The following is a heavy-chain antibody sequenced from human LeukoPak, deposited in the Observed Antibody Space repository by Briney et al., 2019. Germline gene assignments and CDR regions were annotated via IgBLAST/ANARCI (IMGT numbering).Heavy chain of an antibody. CDR2: IKQDGSEK. D-gene: IGHD3-10*01. Sequence: GGSLRLSCAASGFTFSSYWMSWVRQAPGKGLEWVANIKQDGSEKYYVDSVKGRFTISRDNAKNSLYLQMNSLRAEDTAVYYCARDPGAPYYYYMDVWGKGTTVTVSS. V-gene: IGHV3-7*01. CDR1: GFTFSSYW. CDR3: ARDPGAPYYYYMDV. J-gene: IGHJ6*03.